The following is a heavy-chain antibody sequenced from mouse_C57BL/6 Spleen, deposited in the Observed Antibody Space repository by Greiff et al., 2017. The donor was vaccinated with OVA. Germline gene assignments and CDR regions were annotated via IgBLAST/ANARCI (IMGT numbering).Heavy chain of an antibody. D-gene: IGHD4-1*01. J-gene: IGHJ1*03. CDR1: GYTFTDYY. Sequence: QVQLQQSGAELVRPGASVKLSCKASGYTFTDYYINWVKQRPGQGLEWIARIYPGSGNTYYNEKFKGKATLTAEKSSSTAYMQLSSLTSEDSAVYCCAREVGRGYFDVWGTGTTVTVSS. CDR3: AREVGRGYFDV. CDR2: IYPGSGNT. V-gene: IGHV1-76*01.